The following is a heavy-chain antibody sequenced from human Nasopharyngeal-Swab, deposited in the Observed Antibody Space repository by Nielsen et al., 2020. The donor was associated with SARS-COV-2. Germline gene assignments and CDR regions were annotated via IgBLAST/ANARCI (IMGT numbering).Heavy chain of an antibody. D-gene: IGHD4-17*01. J-gene: IGHJ6*03. CDR3: AADYGDYNHNYYYYYMDV. CDR2: IYSGGST. CDR1: GFTVSSNY. V-gene: IGHV3-66*01. Sequence: GESLKISCAASGFTVSSNYMSWVRQAPGKGLEWVSVIYSGGSTYYADSVKGRFTISRDNSKNTLYLQMNSLRAEDTAVYYCAADYGDYNHNYYYYYMDVWGKGTTVTVSS.